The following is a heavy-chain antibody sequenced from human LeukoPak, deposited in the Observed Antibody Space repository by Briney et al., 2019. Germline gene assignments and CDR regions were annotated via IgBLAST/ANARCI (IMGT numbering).Heavy chain of an antibody. CDR3: ARISAGRGKIKY. V-gene: IGHV4-34*01. CDR2: INHSGST. D-gene: IGHD4-23*01. CDR1: GGSFSGYY. Sequence: SETLSLTCAVYGGSFSGYYWSWIRQPPGKGLEWIGEINHSGSTNYNPSLKSRVTISVDTSKNQFSLKLSSVTAADTAIYYCARISAGRGKIKYWGQGTLVTVSS. J-gene: IGHJ4*02.